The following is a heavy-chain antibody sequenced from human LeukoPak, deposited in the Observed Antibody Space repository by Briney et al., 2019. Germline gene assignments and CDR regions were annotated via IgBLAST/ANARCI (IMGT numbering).Heavy chain of an antibody. CDR1: GFTFSSYA. Sequence: PGGSLRLSCAASGFTFSSYAMSWVRQAPGKGLEWVSAISGSGGSTYYADSVKGRFTISRDNSKNTLYLQMNSLRAEDTAVYYCARAPIQVYSGYGDAFDIWGQGTMVTVSS. CDR3: ARAPIQVYSGYGDAFDI. J-gene: IGHJ3*02. D-gene: IGHD5-12*01. CDR2: ISGSGGST. V-gene: IGHV3-23*01.